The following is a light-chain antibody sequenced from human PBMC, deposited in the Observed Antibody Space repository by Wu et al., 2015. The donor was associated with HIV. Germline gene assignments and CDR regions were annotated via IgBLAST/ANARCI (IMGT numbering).Light chain of an antibody. CDR3: QQGSNWPLT. J-gene: IGKJ5*01. Sequence: EIVMTQSPATLSVSPGERAVLSCRATQSIDTNLAWYQQRPGQAPRLLIYSASTRATGIPARFSGSGSGTEFTLTISSLEPEDFAVYYCQQGSNWPLTFGQGTRLEIK. CDR2: SAS. V-gene: IGKV3-15*01. CDR1: QSIDTN.